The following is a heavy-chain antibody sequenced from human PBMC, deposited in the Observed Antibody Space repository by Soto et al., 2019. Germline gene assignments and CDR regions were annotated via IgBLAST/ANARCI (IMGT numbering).Heavy chain of an antibody. V-gene: IGHV4-4*02. CDR1: GCSIISSNF. D-gene: IGHD1-26*01. Sequence: SETXSLTCSVSGCSIISSNFWVWFRQPPGKGLEWIGEIYHSGSTNYNPSLKSRVTISVEKSKNQFSLKLSSVTAADTAVYYCATASGGGELGFEYWGQGTLVTVYS. CDR2: IYHSGST. J-gene: IGHJ4*02. CDR3: ATASGGGELGFEY.